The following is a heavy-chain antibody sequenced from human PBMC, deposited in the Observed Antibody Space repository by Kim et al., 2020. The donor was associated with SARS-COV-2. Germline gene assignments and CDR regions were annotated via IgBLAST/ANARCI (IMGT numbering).Heavy chain of an antibody. J-gene: IGHJ4*02. CDR2: ISGSGV. V-gene: IGHV3-23*01. D-gene: IGHD3-22*01. CDR1: GFTFSSYA. Sequence: GGSLRLSCAASGFTFSSYAMSWVRQAPGKGLEWVSGISGSGVYYADSVKGRFTISRDNSKSTLYLQMNSLRAEDTAVYYCAKGREDSSGYYYGYWGQGTLVTVSS. CDR3: AKGREDSSGYYYGY.